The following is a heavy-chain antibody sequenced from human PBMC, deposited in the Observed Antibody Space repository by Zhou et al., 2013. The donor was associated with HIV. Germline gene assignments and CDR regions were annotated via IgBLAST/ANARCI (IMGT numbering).Heavy chain of an antibody. CDR2: IMPMYGTT. D-gene: IGHD3-3*01. J-gene: IGHJ5*02. CDR1: GGTLNRDA. CDR3: ARTPLGRNLEFSLGRFGP. Sequence: QVQLVQSGAEVKKPGSSVKVSCKATGGTLNRDAISWVRQGPGQGLEWMGAIMPMYGTTNYVPKFQGRVTFTTDGSSSVVYMQLSSLKSEDTAVYFCARTPLGRNLEFSLGRFGPWGQGTLVTISS. V-gene: IGHV1-69*05.